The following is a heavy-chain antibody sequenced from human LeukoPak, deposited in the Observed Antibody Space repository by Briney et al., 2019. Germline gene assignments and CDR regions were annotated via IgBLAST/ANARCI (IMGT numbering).Heavy chain of an antibody. D-gene: IGHD6-19*01. V-gene: IGHV3-7*01. J-gene: IGHJ4*02. CDR1: GFTFSSYW. CDR3: ARDVWTGVAVSDY. CDR2: IKEDGSIQ. Sequence: GGSLRLSCVASGFTFSSYWMTWVRQAPGKGLEWLANIKEDGSIQYYLDSVRGRFTISRDNAKTSVYLQLNSLRADHTAVYYCARDVWTGVAVSDYWGQGTLVTVSS.